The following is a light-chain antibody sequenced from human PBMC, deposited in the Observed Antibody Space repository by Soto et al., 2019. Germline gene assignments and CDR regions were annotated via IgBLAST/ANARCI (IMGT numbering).Light chain of an antibody. Sequence: QSVLTQPASVSGSPGQSITISCTGTSSDVGAYNRVSWYQQHSGRAPQLILYEVRNRPSGISFRFSGFKSGNTASLTISGLQAEDEADYYCSSFTSKSTLIFGGGTKVTVL. CDR2: EVR. CDR3: SSFTSKSTLI. CDR1: SSDVGAYNR. V-gene: IGLV2-14*01. J-gene: IGLJ2*01.